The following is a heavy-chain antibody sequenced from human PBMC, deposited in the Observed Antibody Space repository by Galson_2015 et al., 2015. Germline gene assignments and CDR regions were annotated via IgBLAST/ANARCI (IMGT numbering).Heavy chain of an antibody. CDR3: ATSGGVGPTAY. Sequence: QSGAEVKKPGESLKISCKSSGYRFTTFWIGWVRQMPRKGLEWMGVIYPGESEIRYSPSVQGQVTISADKSISTAYLQWTSLKASDTAIYYCATSGGVGPTAYWGQGTLVTVSS. CDR1: GYRFTTFW. D-gene: IGHD1-26*01. CDR2: IYPGESEI. J-gene: IGHJ4*02. V-gene: IGHV5-51*01.